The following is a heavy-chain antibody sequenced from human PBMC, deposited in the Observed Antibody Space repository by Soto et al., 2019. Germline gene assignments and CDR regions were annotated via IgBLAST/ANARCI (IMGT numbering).Heavy chain of an antibody. J-gene: IGHJ4*02. V-gene: IGHV4-39*01. D-gene: IGHD4-17*01. CDR2: IYYSGST. Sequence: QLQLQESGPGLVKPSETLSLTCAVSGGSINSSDYYWGWIRQPPGKGLEWIGTIYYSGSTNYNPSPQSQVTISVDTSKHQFSLKLTSVTATDTAVYYCARYTVTAPNFFEYWGQGSLVTVSS. CDR3: ARYTVTAPNFFEY. CDR1: GGSINSSDYY.